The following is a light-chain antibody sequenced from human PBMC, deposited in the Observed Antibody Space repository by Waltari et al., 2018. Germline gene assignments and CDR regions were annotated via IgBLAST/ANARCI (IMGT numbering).Light chain of an antibody. CDR2: SND. Sequence: QSVVTQSPSASGAPGQRVTISCSGSNSNIGSSTVNWYQKVPGTAPRLLIYSNDQRPSGVPDRVSASKSGTSASLASSGLQSEVEADYYCATWDARLTAVVFGGGTKVTVL. CDR3: ATWDARLTAVV. V-gene: IGLV1-44*01. CDR1: NSNIGSST. J-gene: IGLJ2*01.